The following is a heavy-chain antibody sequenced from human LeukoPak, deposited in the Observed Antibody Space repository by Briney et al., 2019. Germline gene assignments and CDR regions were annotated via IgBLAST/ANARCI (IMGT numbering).Heavy chain of an antibody. CDR2: FDAEDGET. J-gene: IGHJ4*02. CDR1: GYTLTELS. D-gene: IGHD6-13*01. V-gene: IGHV1-24*01. CDR3: ATAFGSTWYFEGSFDY. Sequence: ASVNVSCTVSGYTLTELSMHLVRQAPGKGREGMGGFDAEDGETIYAQKFHGRVTMTEHTSTDTAYMELSTLRSADTAVYYCATAFGSTWYFEGSFDYWGQGTLVTVSS.